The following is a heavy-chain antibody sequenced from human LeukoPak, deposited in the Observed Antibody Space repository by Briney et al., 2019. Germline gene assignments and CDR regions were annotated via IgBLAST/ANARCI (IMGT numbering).Heavy chain of an antibody. CDR3: ARLVGLSTTASY. Sequence: ASVKVSCKASGYTFNGYYLHWVRQAPGQGLEWMGWINPTSGGTNYAQKFQDRVTMTRDTSINTAYMELSRLTSDDTAVYYCARLVGLSTTASYWGQGTLAIVSS. CDR1: GYTFNGYY. J-gene: IGHJ4*02. D-gene: IGHD5/OR15-5a*01. CDR2: INPTSGGT. V-gene: IGHV1-2*02.